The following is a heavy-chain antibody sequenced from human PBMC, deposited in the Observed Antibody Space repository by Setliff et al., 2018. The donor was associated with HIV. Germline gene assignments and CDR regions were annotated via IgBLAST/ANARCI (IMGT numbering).Heavy chain of an antibody. CDR2: IYYSGST. V-gene: IGHV4-59*08. J-gene: IGHJ4*02. D-gene: IGHD3-22*01. CDR3: SRLRYYDSSGYFHYFDY. Sequence: NPSETLSLTCTVSGGSISSYYWSWIRQPPGKGLEWIGYIYYSGSTNYNPSLKSRVTISVDTSKNQFSLKLSSVTAADTAVYYCSRLRYYDSSGYFHYFDYGGQGTLVTVSS. CDR1: GGSISSYY.